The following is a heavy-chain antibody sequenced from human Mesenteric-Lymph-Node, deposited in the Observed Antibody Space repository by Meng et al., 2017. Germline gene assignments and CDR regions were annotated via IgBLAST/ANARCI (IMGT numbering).Heavy chain of an antibody. J-gene: IGHJ3*02. CDR1: GYTFTSYY. D-gene: IGHD2-21*02. V-gene: IGHV1-46*01. Sequence: ASVKVSCKASGYTFTSYYMHWVRQAPGQGLEWMGIINPSGGSTSYAQKFQGRVTMTRDTSTSTVYMELSSLRSEDTAVYYYARGIVVGTATPYDAFGIWGQGTMVTVSS. CDR3: ARGIVVGTATPYDAFGI. CDR2: INPSGGST.